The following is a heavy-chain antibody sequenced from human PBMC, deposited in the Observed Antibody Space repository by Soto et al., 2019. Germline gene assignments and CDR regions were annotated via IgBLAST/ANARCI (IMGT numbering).Heavy chain of an antibody. CDR2: ISSSSSTI. J-gene: IGHJ6*02. CDR3: ARGWDVYDYVWGSLYYYGMDV. V-gene: IGHV3-48*01. CDR1: GFTFSSYS. Sequence: GGSLRLSCAASGFTFSSYSMNWVRQAPGKGLEWVSYISSSSSTIYYADSVKGRFTISRDNAKSSLYLQMNSLRAEDTAVYYCARGWDVYDYVWGSLYYYGMDVWGQGTTVTVSS. D-gene: IGHD3-16*01.